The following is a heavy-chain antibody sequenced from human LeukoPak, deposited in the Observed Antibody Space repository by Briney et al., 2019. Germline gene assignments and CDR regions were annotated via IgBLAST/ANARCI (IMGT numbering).Heavy chain of an antibody. J-gene: IGHJ4*02. V-gene: IGHV1-2*02. Sequence: ASVTVSCKASGYTFSGYYMHWVRQAPGQGLEWMGWINPNSGGTHYAQKFQGRVTMTGDTSISTAYMELSRLRSDDTAVYYCARWPIYGSGSYYGYWGQGTLVTVSS. CDR2: INPNSGGT. CDR3: ARWPIYGSGSYYGY. CDR1: GYTFSGYY. D-gene: IGHD3-10*01.